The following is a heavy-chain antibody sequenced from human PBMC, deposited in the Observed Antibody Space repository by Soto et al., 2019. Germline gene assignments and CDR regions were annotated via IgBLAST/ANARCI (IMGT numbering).Heavy chain of an antibody. CDR2: IIHIFGTA. Sequence: QVQLVQSGAEVKKPGSSVKFSCKASGGTLSSYVINWVRQAPGQGLEWMGDIIHIFGTAKYAQKFQGRVTIIADESTGTAYMELSSLKSDDTAVYYCAREGVGGGWFNAWGQGTLVTVSS. D-gene: IGHD2-15*01. V-gene: IGHV1-69*01. CDR1: GGTLSSYV. CDR3: AREGVGGGWFNA. J-gene: IGHJ5*02.